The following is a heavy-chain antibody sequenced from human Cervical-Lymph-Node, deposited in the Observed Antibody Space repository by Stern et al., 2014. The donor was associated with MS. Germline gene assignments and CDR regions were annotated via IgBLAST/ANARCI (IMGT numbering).Heavy chain of an antibody. V-gene: IGHV4-61*02. Sequence: QVQLQESGPGLVKPSQTLSLTCTVSGDSITTKYFWTCIRQPAAEGPEGIGRFYYEGSPNYTLSLESRVSISLDPSKNQFSLEMSSMTAADTAVYFCARQLMVSRLSHWFDPWGQGTLVTVSS. D-gene: IGHD2-8*01. CDR2: FYYEGSP. J-gene: IGHJ5*02. CDR1: GDSITTKYF. CDR3: ARQLMVSRLSHWFDP.